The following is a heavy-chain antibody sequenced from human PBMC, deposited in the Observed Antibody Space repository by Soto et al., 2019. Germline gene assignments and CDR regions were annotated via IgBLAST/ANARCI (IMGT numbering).Heavy chain of an antibody. J-gene: IGHJ5*02. Sequence: QVQLVQSGAAVKAPGSSVKVSCKPSGATSDTYAISWVRQAPGQGLDWMGGIIPLSGTVTYAQRFQGRVTITAVDSTRTVYMELSSLTSEDADVYYCARYSAYSAYDSPLQTWGQGTLVTVSA. CDR1: GATSDTYA. D-gene: IGHD5-12*01. CDR3: ARYSAYSAYDSPLQT. V-gene: IGHV1-69*01. CDR2: IIPLSGTV.